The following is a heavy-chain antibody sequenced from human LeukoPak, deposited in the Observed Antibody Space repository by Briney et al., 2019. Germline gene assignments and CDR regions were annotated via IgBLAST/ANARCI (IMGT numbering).Heavy chain of an antibody. CDR2: MNPNSGNT. V-gene: IGHV1-8*01. CDR3: ARGYCSSTSCYPEAEYFQH. J-gene: IGHJ1*01. Sequence: ASVKVSCKASGYTFTSYDINWVRQATGQGLEWMGWMNPNSGNTGYAQKLQGRVTMTRNTSISTAYMELSSLRSEDTAVYYCARGYCSSTSCYPEAEYFQHWGQGTLVTVSS. CDR1: GYTFTSYD. D-gene: IGHD2-2*01.